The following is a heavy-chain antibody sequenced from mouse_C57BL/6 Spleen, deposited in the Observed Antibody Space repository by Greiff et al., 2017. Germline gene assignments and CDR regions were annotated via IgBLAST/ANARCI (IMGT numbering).Heavy chain of an antibody. D-gene: IGHD4-1*01. CDR1: GFSLTSYC. Sequence: QVQLQQSGPGLVQPSQCLSISCTASGFSLTSYCVHWVRQSPGKGLEWLGVIWRGGSTDNNAAFMSRLSITNDNFSSQIYFKMTSLQADDTAICYCSKGPGPGYFDYWGQGTSLTVSS. V-gene: IGHV2-5*01. J-gene: IGHJ2*02. CDR2: IWRGGST. CDR3: SKGPGPGYFDY.